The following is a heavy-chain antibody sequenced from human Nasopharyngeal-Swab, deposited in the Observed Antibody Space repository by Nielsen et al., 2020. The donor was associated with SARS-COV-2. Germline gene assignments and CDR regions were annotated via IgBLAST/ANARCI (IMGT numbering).Heavy chain of an antibody. CDR2: IRSKAHGGTT. D-gene: IGHD3-3*02. V-gene: IGHV3-49*03. CDR3: SRGHFEFDY. J-gene: IGHJ4*02. CDR1: GFTFGDYT. Sequence: GGSLRLSCTASGFTFGDYTMNWFRQAPGKGLEWVSFIRSKAHGGTTEYAASVKGRFTISRDDSKSIAYLQMNSLKTEDTGVYYCSRGHFEFDYWGQGTLVTVSS.